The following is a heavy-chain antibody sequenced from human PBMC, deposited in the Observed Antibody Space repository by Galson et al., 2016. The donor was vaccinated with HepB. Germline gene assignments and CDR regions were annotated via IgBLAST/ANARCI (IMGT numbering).Heavy chain of an antibody. D-gene: IGHD5-24*01. CDR2: ISGSGNNT. CDR1: GFTFSIYA. CDR3: AKCFGDGWVMNV. V-gene: IGHV3-23*01. J-gene: IGHJ6*02. Sequence: SLRLSCAASGFTFSIYAMTWVRQAPGKGLEWVSSISGSGNNTYHADSVKGRFTIYRDNSKDTVFMQMNSLKADDTAVYYSAKCFGDGWVMNVWGQGTTVTVSS.